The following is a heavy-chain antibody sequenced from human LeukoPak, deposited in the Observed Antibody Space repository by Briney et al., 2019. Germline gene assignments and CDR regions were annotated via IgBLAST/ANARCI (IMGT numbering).Heavy chain of an antibody. J-gene: IGHJ4*02. Sequence: GGSLRHSCAASGFTFSSAWMTWVRQAPGKGLEWVGHIKNKTNGGTTDYAAPVKGRFIISRDDSKNTLYLQMNSLRTEDTAVYYCARGFCSSTNCYQGPFDFWGQGTLVTVSS. D-gene: IGHD2-2*01. CDR1: GFTFSSAW. CDR3: ARGFCSSTNCYQGPFDF. V-gene: IGHV3-15*01. CDR2: IKNKTNGGTT.